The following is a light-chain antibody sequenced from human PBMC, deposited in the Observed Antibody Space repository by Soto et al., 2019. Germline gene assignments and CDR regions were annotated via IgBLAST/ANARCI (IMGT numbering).Light chain of an antibody. Sequence: EVVLTQSPATLSLSPGERATLSCRASQSISSNLVWYQQKVGQAPRLLIYDASNRATGISARFSGSGSGTDFTLTINSLEPEDFAVYYCQQRSSWPVTFGGGTKVEIK. CDR2: DAS. CDR3: QQRSSWPVT. CDR1: QSISSN. J-gene: IGKJ4*01. V-gene: IGKV3-11*01.